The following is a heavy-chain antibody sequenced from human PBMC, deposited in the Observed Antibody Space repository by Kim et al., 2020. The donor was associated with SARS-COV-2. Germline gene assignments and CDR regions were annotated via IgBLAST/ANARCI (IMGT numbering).Heavy chain of an antibody. D-gene: IGHD2-15*01. CDR2: IYPGDSDT. Sequence: GESLKISCKGSGYSFTNYWIGWVRQMPGKGLEWMGIIYPGDSDTRYSPSFQGQVTISADKSISTAYLQWSSLKASDTAMYYCARLSRIVVVVAATPGGWFVPWGQGTLVTVSS. CDR3: ARLSRIVVVVAATPGGWFVP. CDR1: GYSFTNYW. V-gene: IGHV5-51*01. J-gene: IGHJ5*02.